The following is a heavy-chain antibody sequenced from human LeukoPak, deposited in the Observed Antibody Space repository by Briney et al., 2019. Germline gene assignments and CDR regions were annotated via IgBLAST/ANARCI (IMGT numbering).Heavy chain of an antibody. V-gene: IGHV1-69*04. D-gene: IGHD3-22*01. CDR2: IIPIFGIA. CDR3: ARAGDDSSGYYYYDY. J-gene: IGHJ4*02. CDR1: GGTFSSYA. Sequence: ASVKVSCKASGGTFSSYAISWVRQAPGQGLEWMGRIIPIFGIANYVQKFQGRVTITADKSTSTAYMELSSLRSEDTAVYYCARAGDDSSGYYYYDYWGQGTLVTVSS.